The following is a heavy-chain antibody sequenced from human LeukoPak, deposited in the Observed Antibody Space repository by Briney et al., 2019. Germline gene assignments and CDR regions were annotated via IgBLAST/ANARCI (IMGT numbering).Heavy chain of an antibody. Sequence: GGSLRLSCAASGFTFSEFSMNWVRQAPGKGLEWVSTVSTSGASTYYADSVKGRFTISRDNSKNTLYLQMNSLRAEDTAVYYCAKDISGWYGSFAFDIWGQGTMVTVSS. D-gene: IGHD6-19*01. CDR1: GFTFSEFS. CDR2: VSTSGAST. V-gene: IGHV3-23*01. J-gene: IGHJ3*02. CDR3: AKDISGWYGSFAFDI.